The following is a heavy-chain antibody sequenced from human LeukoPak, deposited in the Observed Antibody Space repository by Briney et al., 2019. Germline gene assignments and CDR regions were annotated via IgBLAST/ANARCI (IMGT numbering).Heavy chain of an antibody. V-gene: IGHV3-30*02. CDR2: IRYDGSNK. CDR3: AKVRDGYNSGGFNY. Sequence: PGGSLGLSCAASGVTFSSYGMHWVRQAPGKGLEWVAFIRYDGSNKYYADSVKGRFTISRDNSKNTLYLQMNSLRAQDTAVYYCAKVRDGYNSGGFNYWGQGTLVTVSS. D-gene: IGHD5-24*01. J-gene: IGHJ4*02. CDR1: GVTFSSYG.